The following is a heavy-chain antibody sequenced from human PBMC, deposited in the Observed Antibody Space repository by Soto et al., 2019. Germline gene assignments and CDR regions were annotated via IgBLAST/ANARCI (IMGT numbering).Heavy chain of an antibody. CDR2: IYYSGST. CDR3: MLGSGWKDFDY. Sequence: PSETLSLTCSVSGSSISGYYWGWIRQPPGKGLEWIGSIYYSGSTYYNPSLKSRVTISVDTSKNQFSLKLSSVTAADTAVYYCMLGSGWKDFDYWGQGTLVTVSS. V-gene: IGHV4-39*01. D-gene: IGHD3-22*01. CDR1: GSSISGYY. J-gene: IGHJ4*02.